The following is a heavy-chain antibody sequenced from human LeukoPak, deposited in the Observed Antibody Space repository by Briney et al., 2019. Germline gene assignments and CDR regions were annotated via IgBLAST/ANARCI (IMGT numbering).Heavy chain of an antibody. Sequence: GGSLRLSCAASEFTFNNYWMHWVRQAPGKGLVWVSRIKNDGKITTYADSVKGRFTTSRDNAKNTFYLQMNSLRVEDTAVYYCLLIILGGSSQHWGQGTLVTVSS. CDR2: IKNDGKIT. CDR3: LLIILGGSSQH. D-gene: IGHD3-3*01. V-gene: IGHV3-74*01. CDR1: EFTFNNYW. J-gene: IGHJ1*01.